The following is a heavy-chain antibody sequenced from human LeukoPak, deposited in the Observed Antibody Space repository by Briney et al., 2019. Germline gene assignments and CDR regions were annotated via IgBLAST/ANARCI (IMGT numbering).Heavy chain of an antibody. CDR1: GGSISSRNW. Sequence: EPSETLSLTCTVSGGSISSRNWWSWVRQPPGKGLEWIGEMYHSGSINYNPSLKSRVTISVDISKNHFSLKLSSVTAADTAVYYCARAPNYDFWSGYLDYWGQGTLVTVSS. V-gene: IGHV4-4*02. D-gene: IGHD3-3*01. CDR3: ARAPNYDFWSGYLDY. J-gene: IGHJ4*02. CDR2: MYHSGSI.